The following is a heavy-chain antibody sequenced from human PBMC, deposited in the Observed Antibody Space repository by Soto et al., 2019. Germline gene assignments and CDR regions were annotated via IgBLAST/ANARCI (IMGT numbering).Heavy chain of an antibody. Sequence: LSQTLSLTCAISGDSVSSSSAAWNWIRQSPSGGLEWLGRTYYRSKWYSDYGVSVRSRIVINPDTSKNQFSLQLNSVTPEDTAVYYCARYTYTWFLDFWGQGTLVTVSS. V-gene: IGHV6-1*01. D-gene: IGHD2-2*02. J-gene: IGHJ4*02. CDR2: TYYRSKWYS. CDR1: GDSVSSSSAA. CDR3: ARYTYTWFLDF.